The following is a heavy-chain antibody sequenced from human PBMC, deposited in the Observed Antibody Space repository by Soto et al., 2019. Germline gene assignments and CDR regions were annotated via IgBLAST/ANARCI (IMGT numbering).Heavy chain of an antibody. J-gene: IGHJ4*02. CDR2: ISWNSGSI. V-gene: IGHV3-9*01. Sequence: GGSLRLSCAASGFTFDDYAMHWVRQAPGKGLEWVSGISWNSGSIRYTDSVKARFTISRDNAKNSLYLQMNSLRAEDTAVYYCATDRSSPWAYWGQGILVTVSS. D-gene: IGHD6-6*01. CDR1: GFTFDDYA. CDR3: ATDRSSPWAY.